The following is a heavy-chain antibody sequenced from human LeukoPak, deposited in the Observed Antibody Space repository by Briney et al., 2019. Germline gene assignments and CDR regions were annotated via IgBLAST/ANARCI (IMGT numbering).Heavy chain of an antibody. Sequence: SETLSLTCTVSGGSISSGDYYWSWIRQPPGKGLEWIGYIYYSGGTYYNPSLKSRVTISVDTSKNQFSLKLSSVTAADTAVYYCARAESSGYVDYWGQGTLVTVSS. V-gene: IGHV4-30-4*01. D-gene: IGHD3-22*01. J-gene: IGHJ4*02. CDR1: GGSISSGDYY. CDR3: ARAESSGYVDY. CDR2: IYYSGGT.